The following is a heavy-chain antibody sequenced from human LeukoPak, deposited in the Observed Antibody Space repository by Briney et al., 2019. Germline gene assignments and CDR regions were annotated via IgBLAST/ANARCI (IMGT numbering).Heavy chain of an antibody. CDR3: AKTLYVRAVLGGLDN. D-gene: IGHD3-16*01. CDR2: INPKNAGS. CDR1: GYTFTGHY. Sequence: ASVKVSCKASGYTFTGHYLHWVRQVPGQGLEWMGWINPKNAGSNYAQKFQGRVTMTRDTSISTVYMGLRTLRADDTAVYYCAKTLYVRAVLGGLDNWGQGTLVTVSP. J-gene: IGHJ4*02. V-gene: IGHV1-2*02.